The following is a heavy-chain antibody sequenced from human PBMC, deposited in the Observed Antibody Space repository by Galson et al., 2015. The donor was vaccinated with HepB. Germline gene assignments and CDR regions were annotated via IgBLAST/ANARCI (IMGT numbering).Heavy chain of an antibody. J-gene: IGHJ3*02. CDR3: VRDSHLYDDGWGGYRHTVGTDAFDI. V-gene: IGHV4-59*01. CDR2: IYFTGAT. D-gene: IGHD3-16*02. Sequence: LSLTCTVSGGSISSYYWSWIRQPPGKGLEWIGYIYFTGATNYNPSLKSRVTISVDASKNQFSLKLSSVTAADTAVYYCVRDSHLYDDGWGGYRHTVGTDAFDIWGRGTMVIVSS. CDR1: GGSISSYY.